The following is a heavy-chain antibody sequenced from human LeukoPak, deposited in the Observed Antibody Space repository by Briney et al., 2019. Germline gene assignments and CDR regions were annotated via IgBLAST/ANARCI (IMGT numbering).Heavy chain of an antibody. CDR3: ARHHTSSISDYFDY. CDR2: IYPGDSDT. J-gene: IGHJ4*02. D-gene: IGHD6-13*01. V-gene: IGHV5-51*01. CDR1: GYSFTSHW. Sequence: GESLKISCKGSGYSFTSHWIGWVRQMPGKGLECMGIIYPGDSDTRYSPSFQGQVTISADKSISTACLQWSSLRASDTAIYYCARHHTSSISDYFDYWGQGTLVTVSS.